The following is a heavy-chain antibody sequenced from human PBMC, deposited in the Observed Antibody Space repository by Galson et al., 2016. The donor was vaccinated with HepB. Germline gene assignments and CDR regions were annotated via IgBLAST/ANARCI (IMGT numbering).Heavy chain of an antibody. D-gene: IGHD2-8*01. CDR3: ARRRPYLGNGVLDF. J-gene: IGHJ4*02. Sequence: SLRLSCAASGFTFSDYYMNWIRQAPGKGLEWVSYISTRSGYTNYADSVKGRFTISRDNAKNSLYLQMNSLRAGDTAVYYCARRRPYLGNGVLDFWGQGTMVTVSS. V-gene: IGHV3-11*06. CDR1: GFTFSDYY. CDR2: ISTRSGYT.